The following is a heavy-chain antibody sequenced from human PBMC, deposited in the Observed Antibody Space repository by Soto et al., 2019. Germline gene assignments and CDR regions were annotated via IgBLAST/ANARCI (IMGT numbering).Heavy chain of an antibody. CDR3: ARGWRGGGYKIDY. CDR1: GYSFTRYW. CDR2: IYPGDSDT. V-gene: IGHV5-51*01. Sequence: PGASLKLSCKGSGYSFTRYWIGWVCQMPGKGLEWMGIIYPGDSDTRYSPSFQGQVTISADKSISTAYLQWSSLKASDTAMYYCARGWRGGGYKIDYWGQGTLVTVSS. J-gene: IGHJ4*02. D-gene: IGHD5-18*01.